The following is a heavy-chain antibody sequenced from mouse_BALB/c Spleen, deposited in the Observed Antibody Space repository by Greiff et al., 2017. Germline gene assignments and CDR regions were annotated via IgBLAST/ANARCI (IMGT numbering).Heavy chain of an antibody. CDR3: AGGDYCRSAWFAY. J-gene: IGHJ3*01. CDR2: IHYSGST. V-gene: IGHV3-1*02. D-gene: IGHD2-13*01. CDR1: GYSITSGYS. Sequence: EVQLQESGPDLVKPSQSLSLTCTVTGYSITSGYSWHWIRQFPGNKLEWMGYIHYSGSTNYKPSLKRRISITRDTSKNQFFLQLNTVTTEDTATYYGAGGDYCRSAWFAYWGQGTVVTVSA.